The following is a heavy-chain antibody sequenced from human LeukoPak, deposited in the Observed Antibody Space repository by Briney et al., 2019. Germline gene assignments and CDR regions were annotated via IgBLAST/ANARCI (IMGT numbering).Heavy chain of an antibody. CDR1: GNFISRGYY. Sequence: SETLSLTCGVSGNFISRGYYWARIRQPPGKGLEWIGSIYNTGSTYYNPSLKSRVTMSIDTSKNQFSLKLSSVTAADTAVYYCARNTSAWSPLGETQSAPHCFDSWGQGTLVTVSS. CDR2: IYNTGST. V-gene: IGHV4-38-2*01. J-gene: IGHJ4*02. D-gene: IGHD6-19*01. CDR3: ARNTSAWSPLGETQSAPHCFDS.